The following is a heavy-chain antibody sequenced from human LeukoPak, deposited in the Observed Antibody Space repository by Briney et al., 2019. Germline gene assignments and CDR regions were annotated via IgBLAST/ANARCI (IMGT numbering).Heavy chain of an antibody. J-gene: IGHJ3*02. V-gene: IGHV1-8*03. D-gene: IGHD3-22*01. Sequence: GSVKVSCKASGYSFTSYDINWVRQATGQGLDWMGGMNPNGGNTGYAQNFQGRVTITRNTSISTAYMELSSLTSEDTAVYYCARLYYYASSGYDALDIWGQGTMVTVSS. CDR3: ARLYYYASSGYDALDI. CDR1: GYSFTSYD. CDR2: MNPNGGNT.